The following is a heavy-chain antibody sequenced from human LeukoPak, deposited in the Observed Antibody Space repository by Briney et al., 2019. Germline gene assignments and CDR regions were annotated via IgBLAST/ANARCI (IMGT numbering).Heavy chain of an antibody. CDR3: AKASDWPGYYYYMDV. D-gene: IGHD2-21*01. V-gene: IGHV3-30*02. CDR2: IRYDGSNK. CDR1: GFTFSSYG. J-gene: IGHJ6*03. Sequence: GGSLRLSCAASGFTFSSYGMHWVRQAPGKGLEWVAFIRYDGSNKYYADSVKGRFTISRDNSKNTLYLQMNSLRAEDTAVYYCAKASDWPGYYYYMDVWGKGTTVTISS.